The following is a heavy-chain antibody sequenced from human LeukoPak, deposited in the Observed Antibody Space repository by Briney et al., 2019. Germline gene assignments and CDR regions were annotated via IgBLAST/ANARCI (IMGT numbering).Heavy chain of an antibody. CDR1: GFTFSSYA. V-gene: IGHV3-30*04. CDR2: ISYDGSNK. CDR3: ASDPYDILTGYLDY. J-gene: IGHJ4*02. D-gene: IGHD3-9*01. Sequence: PGGSLRLSCAASGFTFSSYAMHWVRQAPGKGLEWVAVISYDGSNKYYADSVKGRFTISRDNSKNTLYLQMNSLRAEDTAVYYCASDPYDILTGYLDYWGQGTLVTASS.